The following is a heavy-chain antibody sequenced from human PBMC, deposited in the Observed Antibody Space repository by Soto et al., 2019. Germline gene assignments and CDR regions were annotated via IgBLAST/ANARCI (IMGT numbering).Heavy chain of an antibody. CDR2: ISGSGGST. J-gene: IGHJ6*02. CDR3: AKRYCSGGSCYHGAYYYGMDV. D-gene: IGHD2-15*01. CDR1: GFTFSSYA. V-gene: IGHV3-23*01. Sequence: GGSLRLSCAASGFTFSSYAMSWVRQAPGKGLEGVSAISGSGGSTYYADSVKGRFTISRDNSKNTLYLQMNSLRAEDTDVYYCAKRYCSGGSCYHGAYYYGMDVWGQGTTVTVSS.